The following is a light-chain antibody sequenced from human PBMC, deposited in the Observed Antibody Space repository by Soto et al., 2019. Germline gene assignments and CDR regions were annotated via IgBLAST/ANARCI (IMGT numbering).Light chain of an antibody. V-gene: IGKV3D-15*01. CDR2: GAS. Sequence: EIVMTQSPAALSVSPGERATLSSGASQSVNTNVAWYQQEPGQAPRLLIYGASTSATGIPARFSGSVSGTEFALTISSLQSEDFAVYYCQQYNNWPRTFGQGTKVDIK. CDR3: QQYNNWPRT. CDR1: QSVNTN. J-gene: IGKJ1*01.